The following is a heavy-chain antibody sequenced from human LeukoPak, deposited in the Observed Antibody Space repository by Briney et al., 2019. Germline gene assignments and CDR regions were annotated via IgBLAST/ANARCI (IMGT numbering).Heavy chain of an antibody. V-gene: IGHV3-15*01. Sequence: PGGSLRLSCAASGFTFSNAWMSWVRQAPGKGLEWVGRIKSKTDGGTTDYAAPVKGRFTISRDDSKNTLYLQMNSLKTEDTAVYYCTTATPGYRYGFYYFDYWGQGTLVTVSS. CDR2: IKSKTDGGTT. J-gene: IGHJ4*02. CDR1: GFTFSNAW. D-gene: IGHD5-18*01. CDR3: TTATPGYRYGFYYFDY.